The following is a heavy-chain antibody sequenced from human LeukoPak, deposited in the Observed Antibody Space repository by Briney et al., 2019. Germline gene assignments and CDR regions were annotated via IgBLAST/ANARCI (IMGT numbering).Heavy chain of an antibody. V-gene: IGHV3-23*01. CDR3: ARGHYTPYYYDSSGHIKGSLDY. J-gene: IGHJ4*02. CDR2: ISGSGGST. CDR1: GFTFSSYA. D-gene: IGHD3-22*01. Sequence: PGKSLRLSCAASGFTFSSYAMSWVRQAPGKGLEWVSAISGSGGSTYYADSVKGRFTISRDNSKNTLYLQMNSLRAEDTAVYYCARGHYTPYYYDSSGHIKGSLDYWGQGTLVTVSS.